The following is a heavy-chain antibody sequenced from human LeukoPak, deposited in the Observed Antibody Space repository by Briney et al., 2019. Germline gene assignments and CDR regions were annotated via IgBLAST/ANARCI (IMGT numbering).Heavy chain of an antibody. CDR3: ARAQYSSGHNWFDP. D-gene: IGHD6-19*01. CDR2: IYSGGST. CDR1: GFTVSSNY. Sequence: GGSLRLSCAASGFTVSSNYMSWVRQAPGKGLEWVSVIYSGGSTYYADSVKGRFTISRDNSKNTLYLQMNSLRAEDTAVYYCARAQYSSGHNWFDPWGQGTLVTVSS. J-gene: IGHJ5*02. V-gene: IGHV3-53*01.